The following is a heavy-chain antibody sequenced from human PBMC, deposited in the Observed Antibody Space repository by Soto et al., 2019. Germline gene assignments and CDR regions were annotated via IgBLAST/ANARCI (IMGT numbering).Heavy chain of an antibody. CDR2: ISYDGSQT. V-gene: IGHV3-30*09. Sequence: QVQLVESGGGVVQPGESMRLSCAASGFIFSNYAFHWVRQAPGKGLEWITVISYDGSQTYFGDSVKGRFAMSRDNSKDTLYLQMNSLRPEDTAVYYCARDFGAGAFDIWGQGTLVTVSS. CDR1: GFIFSNYA. CDR3: ARDFGAGAFDI. D-gene: IGHD3-3*01. J-gene: IGHJ3*02.